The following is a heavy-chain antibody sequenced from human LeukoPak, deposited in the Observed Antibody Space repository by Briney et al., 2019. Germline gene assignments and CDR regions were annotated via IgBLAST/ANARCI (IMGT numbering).Heavy chain of an antibody. CDR3: AKDGYCSGGSCYFDY. Sequence: GGSLRLSCAASGFTFSSYAMSWVRQAPGKGLEWVSAISDSGGSTYYADSVKGRFTISRDNSKNTLYLQMNSLRAEDTAVYYCAKDGYCSGGSCYFDYWGQGTLVTVSS. J-gene: IGHJ4*02. V-gene: IGHV3-23*01. CDR1: GFTFSSYA. D-gene: IGHD2-15*01. CDR2: ISDSGGST.